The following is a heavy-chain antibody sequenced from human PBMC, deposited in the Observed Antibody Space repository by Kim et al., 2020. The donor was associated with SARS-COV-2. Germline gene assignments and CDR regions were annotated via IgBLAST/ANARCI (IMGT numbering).Heavy chain of an antibody. V-gene: IGHV1-69*13. CDR2: IFPIFGTA. D-gene: IGHD6-25*01. Sequence: SVKVSCKASGGTFSSYAISWVRQAPGQGLEWMGGIFPIFGTANYAQKFQGRVTITADESTSTANMELSSLRSEDTAVYYCARGGGGYNFYYYYGVDVWGRGTTVTVS. CDR1: GGTFSSYA. J-gene: IGHJ6*02. CDR3: ARGGGGYNFYYYYGVDV.